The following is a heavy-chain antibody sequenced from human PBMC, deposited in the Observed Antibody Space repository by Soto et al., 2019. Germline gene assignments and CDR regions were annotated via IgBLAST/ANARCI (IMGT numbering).Heavy chain of an antibody. J-gene: IGHJ4*02. CDR2: ISYDGNTQ. V-gene: IGHV3-30-3*01. CDR3: AKETNAYEINF. Sequence: QVQLVESGGGVVQPGGSLRLSCAASGFIFRGYAMTWVRQAPGKGLEWVAVISYDGNTQYYADSVKGRFTVSRDNSNNILYVEMNNLRDEDTAMYYCAKETNAYEINFWGQGTLVTVSP. CDR1: GFIFRGYA. D-gene: IGHD3-9*01.